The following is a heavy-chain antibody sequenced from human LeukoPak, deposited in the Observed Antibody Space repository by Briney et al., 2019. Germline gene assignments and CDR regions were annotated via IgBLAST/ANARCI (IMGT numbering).Heavy chain of an antibody. CDR2: INPSGGST. V-gene: IGHV1-46*01. D-gene: IGHD3-10*01. Sequence: GASVKVSCKASGYTFTSYYMHWVRQAPGQGLEWMGIINPSGGSTSYAQKFQGRVTMTRDMSTSTVYMELSSLRSEDTAVYYCARVRTGHWGVTQSFDYWGQGTLVTVSS. J-gene: IGHJ4*02. CDR3: ARVRTGHWGVTQSFDY. CDR1: GYTFTSYY.